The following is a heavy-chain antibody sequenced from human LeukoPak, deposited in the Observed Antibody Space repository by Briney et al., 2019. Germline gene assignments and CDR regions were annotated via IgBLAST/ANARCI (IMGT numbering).Heavy chain of an antibody. D-gene: IGHD3-10*01. CDR3: AREDSTRSGVRELDY. CDR2: INTDGSST. Sequence: PGGSLRLSCAASGFIFSSYWMHWVCHAPGKGLAWVSRINTDGSSTSYADSVKGRFTISRDNAKNTLYLQMNSLRAEDTAVYYCAREDSTRSGVRELDYWGQGILVTVSS. V-gene: IGHV3-74*01. CDR1: GFIFSSYW. J-gene: IGHJ4*02.